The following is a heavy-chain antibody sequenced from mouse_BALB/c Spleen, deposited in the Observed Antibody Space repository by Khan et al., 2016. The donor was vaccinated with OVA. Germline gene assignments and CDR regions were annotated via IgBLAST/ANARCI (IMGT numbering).Heavy chain of an antibody. J-gene: IGHJ3*01. CDR2: IWGAGNT. CDR3: DKDGYSGYGNAWFAY. CDR1: GFSLTSSG. V-gene: IGHV2-3*01. D-gene: IGHD2-3*01. Sequence: QVQLKESGPGLVAPSQSLSITCTVSGFSLTSSGVSWVRQPPGKGLEWLGVIWGAGNTNYHSALISRLSISTANSKSHVSLKLNSLQTADTATYYCDKDGYSGYGNAWFAYWGQGTLVTVSA.